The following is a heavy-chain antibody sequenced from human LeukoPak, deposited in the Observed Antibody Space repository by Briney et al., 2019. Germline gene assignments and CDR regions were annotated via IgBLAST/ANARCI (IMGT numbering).Heavy chain of an antibody. D-gene: IGHD5-24*01. CDR1: GGTFSSYA. J-gene: IGHJ3*02. CDR2: IIPIFGTA. V-gene: IGHV1-69*05. CDR3: ARALVEMATICAFDI. Sequence: GSSVKVSCKASGGTFSSYAISWVRQAPGQGLEWMGRIIPIFGTANYARKFQGRVTITTDESTSTAYMELSSLRSEDTAVYYCARALVEMATICAFDIWGQGTMVTVSS.